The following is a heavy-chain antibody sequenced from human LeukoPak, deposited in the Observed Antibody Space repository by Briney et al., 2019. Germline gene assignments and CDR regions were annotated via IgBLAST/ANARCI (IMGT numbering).Heavy chain of an antibody. CDR3: ARTYTNNAGYYLY. D-gene: IGHD3-22*01. CDR2: VFGGGGT. Sequence: GGSLRLSCAASGLSVSSTFMSWVRQTPGKGLEWVSSVFGGGGTRYADSVMGRFTISRDNSKRTLYLQMNSLRAEDTAVYYCARTYTNNAGYYLYWGQGTLVTVPS. V-gene: IGHV3-53*01. J-gene: IGHJ4*02. CDR1: GLSVSSTF.